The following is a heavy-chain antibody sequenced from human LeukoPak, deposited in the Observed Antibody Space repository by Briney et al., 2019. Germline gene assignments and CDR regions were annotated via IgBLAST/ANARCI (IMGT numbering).Heavy chain of an antibody. D-gene: IGHD4-17*01. Sequence: PGGSLRLSCAASGFTFSSYWMSWVRQAPGKGLEWVANIKQDGSEKYYVDSVKGRFTISRDNAKNSLYLQMNSLRAEDTAVYYCARDRWYGDYSRYFDYWGQGTLVTVSS. V-gene: IGHV3-7*01. J-gene: IGHJ4*02. CDR1: GFTFSSYW. CDR2: IKQDGSEK. CDR3: ARDRWYGDYSRYFDY.